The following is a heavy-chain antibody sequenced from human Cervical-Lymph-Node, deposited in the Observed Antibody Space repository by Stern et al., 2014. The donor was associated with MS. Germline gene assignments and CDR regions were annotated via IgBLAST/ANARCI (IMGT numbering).Heavy chain of an antibody. V-gene: IGHV3-9*01. CDR3: AKETDYSGLDS. Sequence: VQLMQSGGGSVQPGRSLRLSCAASGFTFDDYAMHWIRQAPGKGLEWVSGISWQSAFIGYADSVKGRFTVSRDNAKNSLYLQMNSLRLEDTAFYYCAKETDYSGLDSWGQGILVTVSS. J-gene: IGHJ4*02. D-gene: IGHD4-11*01. CDR1: GFTFDDYA. CDR2: ISWQSAFI.